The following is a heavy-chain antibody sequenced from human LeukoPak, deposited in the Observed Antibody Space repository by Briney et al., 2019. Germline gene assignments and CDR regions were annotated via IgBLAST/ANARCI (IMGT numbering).Heavy chain of an antibody. CDR2: IKQDGSEK. J-gene: IGHJ4*02. V-gene: IGHV3-7*01. Sequence: GGSLRLSCGGSGFTFSDYWMSWVRQAPGKGLEWVANIKQDGSEKDYVDALKGRFTISRDNAKNSLYLQMNSLRAEDTAVYYCARWLELMRNFDWWGQGTLVTVSS. CDR1: GFTFSDYW. D-gene: IGHD5-12*01. CDR3: ARWLELMRNFDW.